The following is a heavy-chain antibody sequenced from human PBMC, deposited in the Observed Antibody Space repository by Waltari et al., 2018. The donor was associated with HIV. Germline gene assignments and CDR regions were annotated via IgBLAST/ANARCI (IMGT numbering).Heavy chain of an antibody. CDR3: AGGGVLLWFGDLNWFDP. D-gene: IGHD3-10*01. V-gene: IGHV3-7*01. J-gene: IGHJ5*02. CDR2: IKQDGSEK. CDR1: GFTFSCHW. Sequence: EVQLVESGGGLVQPGGSLRLSCAASGFTFSCHWMGWVRQAPGKGLEWVANIKQDGSEKYYVDSVKGRFTISRDNAKNSLYLQMNSLRAEDTAVYYCAGGGVLLWFGDLNWFDPWGQGTLVTVSS.